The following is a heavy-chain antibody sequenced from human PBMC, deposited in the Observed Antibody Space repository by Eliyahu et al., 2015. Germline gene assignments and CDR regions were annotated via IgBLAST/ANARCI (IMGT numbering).Heavy chain of an antibody. J-gene: IGHJ5*02. CDR3: AREKDNWFDP. V-gene: IGHV3-23*01. Sequence: EVQLLESGGXLVQPGGSLRXXCAASGFTFSSXAMXWVRQAXGKGLGXVSAISGSGGSTYYADSVKGRFTISRDNSKNTLYLQMNSLRAEDTAVYYCAREKDNWFDPWGQGTLVTVSS. CDR1: GFTFSSXA. CDR2: ISGSGGST.